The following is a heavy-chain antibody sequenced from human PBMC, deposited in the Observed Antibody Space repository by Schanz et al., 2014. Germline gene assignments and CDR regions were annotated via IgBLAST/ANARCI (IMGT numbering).Heavy chain of an antibody. V-gene: IGHV1-8*01. CDR2: MNSKTGNT. Sequence: QVQLVQSGAEVKKPGASVKVSCKASGYTFTSYDINWARQATGQGLEWMGWMNSKTGNTGYAQRFQGRVTMTRNTSITTAYLELSSLRSGDTAVYYCTKGRTFGRWGQGTLVTVSS. CDR3: TKGRTFGR. D-gene: IGHD3-16*01. CDR1: GYTFTSYD. J-gene: IGHJ4*02.